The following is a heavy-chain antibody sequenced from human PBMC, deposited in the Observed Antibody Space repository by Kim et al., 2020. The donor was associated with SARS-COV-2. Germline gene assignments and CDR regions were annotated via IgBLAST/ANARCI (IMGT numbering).Heavy chain of an antibody. Sequence: SETLSLTCTVSGYSINTAFLWGWMRQPPGKGLEWIATIYYSGTTYYNPSLKGRVTISLETSRNQFSLKLTSVTAADTAVYYCARGALPPLSTSRHWFFP. J-gene: IGHJ5*02. CDR3: ARGALPPLSTSRHWFFP. D-gene: IGHD3-10*01. CDR2: IYYSGTT. CDR1: GYSINTAFL. V-gene: IGHV4-38-2*02.